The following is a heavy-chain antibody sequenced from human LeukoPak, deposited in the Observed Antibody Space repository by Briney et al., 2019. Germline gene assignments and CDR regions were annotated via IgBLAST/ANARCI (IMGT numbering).Heavy chain of an antibody. CDR3: AKGSVVAATGSSNYYMDV. V-gene: IGHV3-30*02. J-gene: IGHJ6*03. Sequence: GGSLRLSCAASGFTFSSYGMHWVRQAPGKGLEWVAFIRYDGSNKYYADSVKGRFTISRDNSKNTLYLQMNSLRAEDTAVYYCAKGSVVAATGSSNYYMDVWGKGTTVTVSS. D-gene: IGHD2-15*01. CDR1: GFTFSSYG. CDR2: IRYDGSNK.